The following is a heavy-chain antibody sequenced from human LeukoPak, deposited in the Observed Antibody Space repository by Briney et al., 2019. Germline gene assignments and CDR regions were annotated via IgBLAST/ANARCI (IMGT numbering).Heavy chain of an antibody. J-gene: IGHJ6*03. Sequence: SETLSLTCTVSGGSISSGSYYWSWIRQPAGKGLEWIGRIYTSGSTNYNPSLKSRVTISVDTSKNQFSLKLSSVTAADTAVYYCARVVVVPAAHYYMDVWGKGTTVTISS. V-gene: IGHV4-61*02. D-gene: IGHD2-2*01. CDR3: ARVVVVPAAHYYMDV. CDR1: GGSISSGSYY. CDR2: IYTSGST.